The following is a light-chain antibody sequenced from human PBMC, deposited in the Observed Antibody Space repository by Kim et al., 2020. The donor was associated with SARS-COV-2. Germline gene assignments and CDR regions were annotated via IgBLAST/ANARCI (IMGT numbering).Light chain of an antibody. V-gene: IGLV4-60*03. CDR2: LEGSGSY. CDR1: SGHSTFI. J-gene: IGLJ3*02. CDR3: ETSDSNTRV. Sequence: QLVLTQSSSASASLGSSVKLTCTLSSGHSTFIIAWHQQQPGKATRYLMTLEGSGSYNKGSGVPDRFSGSSSGADRYLTISNLQSEDEADYYCETSDSNTRVFGGGTQLTFL.